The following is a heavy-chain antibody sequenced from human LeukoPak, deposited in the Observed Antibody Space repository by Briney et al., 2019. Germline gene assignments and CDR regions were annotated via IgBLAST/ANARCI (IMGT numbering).Heavy chain of an antibody. CDR3: ARARYETRIWPKSRYDYYHYMDV. D-gene: IGHD2-15*01. CDR2: INAGNGNT. CDR1: GYTFTNYV. V-gene: IGHV1-3*03. J-gene: IGHJ6*03. Sequence: ASVKVSCKASGYTFTNYVIHWVRQAPGQRLEWMGWINAGNGNTKYSQEFQDRVTITRDTSASTVYMELSSLRSGDMAVYYCARARYETRIWPKSRYDYYHYMDVWGKGTTVTVSS.